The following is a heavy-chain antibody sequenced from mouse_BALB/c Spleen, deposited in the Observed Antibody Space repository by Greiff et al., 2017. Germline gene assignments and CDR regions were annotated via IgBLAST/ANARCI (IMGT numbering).Heavy chain of an antibody. J-gene: IGHJ4*01. CDR3: ARVGPYYYGSGAMDY. Sequence: EVQLQQSGAELVKPGASVKLSCTASGFNIKDTYMHWVKQRPEQGLEWIGRIDPANGNTKYDPKFQGKATITADTSSNTAYLQLSSLTSEDTAVYYCARVGPYYYGSGAMDYWGQGTSVTVSS. CDR2: IDPANGNT. V-gene: IGHV14-3*02. D-gene: IGHD1-1*01. CDR1: GFNIKDTY.